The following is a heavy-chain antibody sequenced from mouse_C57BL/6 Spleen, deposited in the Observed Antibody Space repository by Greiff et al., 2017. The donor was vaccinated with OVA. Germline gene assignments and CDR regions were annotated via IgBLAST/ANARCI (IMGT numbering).Heavy chain of an antibody. CDR3: ASYYSNPWFAY. CDR2: ISYDGSN. J-gene: IGHJ3*01. D-gene: IGHD2-5*01. CDR1: GYSITSGYY. Sequence: EVKVEESGPGLVKPSQSLSLTCSVTGYSITSGYYWNWIRQFPGNKLEWMGYISYDGSNNYNPSLKNRISITRDTSKNQFFLKLNSVTTEDTATYYCASYYSNPWFAYWGQGTLVTVSA. V-gene: IGHV3-6*01.